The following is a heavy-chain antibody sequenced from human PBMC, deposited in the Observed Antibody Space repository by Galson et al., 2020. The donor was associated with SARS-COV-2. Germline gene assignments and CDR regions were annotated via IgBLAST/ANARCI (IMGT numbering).Heavy chain of an antibody. D-gene: IGHD6-6*01. Sequence: GGSLRLSCAASGFTFSSYAIHWVRQAPGKGLEWVAVISYDGSNKYYADSVKGRFTISRDNSKNTLYLQMNSLRAEDTAVYYCARDGEYSISYDWFDPWGQGTLVTVSS. CDR2: ISYDGSNK. V-gene: IGHV3-30*04. CDR3: ARDGEYSISYDWFDP. CDR1: GFTFSSYA. J-gene: IGHJ5*02.